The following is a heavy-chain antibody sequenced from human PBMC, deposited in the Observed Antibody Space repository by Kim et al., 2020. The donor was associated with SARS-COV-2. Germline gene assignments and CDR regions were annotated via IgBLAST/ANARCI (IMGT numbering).Heavy chain of an antibody. CDR3: AREKEDCSGGSCYEGYYYYYMDV. CDR1: GGSISSYY. CDR2: IYYSGST. J-gene: IGHJ6*03. Sequence: SETLSLTCTVSGGSISSYYWSWIRQPPGKGLEWIGYIYYSGSTNYNPSLKSRVTISVDTSKNQFSLKLSSVTAADTAVYYCAREKEDCSGGSCYEGYYYYYMDVWGKGTTVTVSS. V-gene: IGHV4-59*01. D-gene: IGHD2-15*01.